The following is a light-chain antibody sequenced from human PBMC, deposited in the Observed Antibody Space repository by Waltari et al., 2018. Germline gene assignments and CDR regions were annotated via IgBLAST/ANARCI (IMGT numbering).Light chain of an antibody. CDR1: NIGSKS. Sequence: SYVLTQPPSVSVAPGQTARITCGGNNIGSKSVHWYQQKPGQATVLVVYEDSDRPSGIPELLAGSNSGNTATLTISRVEAGDEAEYYCQVWDSSSDHVVFGGGTKLTVL. V-gene: IGLV3-21*02. CDR2: EDS. J-gene: IGLJ2*01. CDR3: QVWDSSSDHVV.